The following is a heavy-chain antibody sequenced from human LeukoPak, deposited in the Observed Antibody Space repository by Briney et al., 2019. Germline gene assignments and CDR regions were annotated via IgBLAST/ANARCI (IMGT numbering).Heavy chain of an antibody. V-gene: IGHV3-21*01. J-gene: IGHJ3*02. CDR1: GFTFSSYS. Sequence: GGSLRLSCAASGFTFSSYSMNWVRQAPGKGLEWVSSISSSSSYIYYADSVKGRFTISRDNSKSTLYLQMNSLRAEDTAVYYCARGIVGALGAFDIWGQGTMVTVSS. CDR2: ISSSSSYI. CDR3: ARGIVGALGAFDI. D-gene: IGHD1-26*01.